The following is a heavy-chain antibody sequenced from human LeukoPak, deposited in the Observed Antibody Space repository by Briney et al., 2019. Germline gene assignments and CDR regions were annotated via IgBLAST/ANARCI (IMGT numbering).Heavy chain of an antibody. CDR1: GFTFKNYA. CDR2: IGGSVNST. CDR3: ATGGRGYAFDI. J-gene: IGHJ3*02. V-gene: IGHV3-23*01. Sequence: GGSLRLSCAASGFTFKNYALSWVRQAPGKGLEWVSSIGGSVNSTNYADSVKGRFTISRDNPKNTLYLQMDSLRAEDTAVYYCATGGRGYAFDIWGQGTMVTVSS. D-gene: IGHD1-14*01.